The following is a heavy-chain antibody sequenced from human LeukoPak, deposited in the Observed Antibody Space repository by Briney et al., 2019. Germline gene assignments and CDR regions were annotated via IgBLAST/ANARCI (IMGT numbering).Heavy chain of an antibody. CDR1: GGSSSGYY. D-gene: IGHD5-24*01. CDR2: INHSGST. V-gene: IGHV4-34*01. Sequence: ESSETLSPTCAVYGGSSSGYYWGWIRQPPGKGLEWIGEINHSGSTNYNQSLKSRVTISVDTSKNQFSLKLSSVTAADTAVYYCARGARWLQPTFFDYWGQGTLVTVSS. J-gene: IGHJ4*02. CDR3: ARGARWLQPTFFDY.